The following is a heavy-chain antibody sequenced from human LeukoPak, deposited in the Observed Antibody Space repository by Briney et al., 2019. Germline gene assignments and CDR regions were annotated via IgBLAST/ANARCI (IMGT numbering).Heavy chain of an antibody. CDR3: ARQVTPGYGMDV. CDR2: TYYTSRWYN. D-gene: IGHD4-11*01. CDR1: GDSVSSNNAA. Sequence: SQTLSLTCAISGDSVSSNNAAWNWFRQSPSRGLEWLGRTYYTSRWYNDYAVSVKSRITINPDTSKNQFSLQLNSVTPDDTAVYYCARQVTPGYGMDVWGQGTTVTVSS. J-gene: IGHJ6*02. V-gene: IGHV6-1*01.